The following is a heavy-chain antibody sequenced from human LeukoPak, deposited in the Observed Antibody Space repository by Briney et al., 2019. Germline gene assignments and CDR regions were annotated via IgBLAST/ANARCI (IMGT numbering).Heavy chain of an antibody. CDR2: IRYDGSNK. D-gene: IGHD3-10*01. Sequence: GGSLRLSCAASGFTFSSYGMHWVRQAPGKGLEWVAFIRYDGSNKYYADSVKGRCTISRDNSKNTLYLQMNSLRAEDTAVYYCAKLGFGEPIGDYWGQGTLVTVSS. CDR1: GFTFSSYG. V-gene: IGHV3-30*02. J-gene: IGHJ4*02. CDR3: AKLGFGEPIGDY.